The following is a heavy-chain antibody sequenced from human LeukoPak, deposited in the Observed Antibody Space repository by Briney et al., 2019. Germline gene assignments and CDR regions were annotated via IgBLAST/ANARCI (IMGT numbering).Heavy chain of an antibody. CDR1: GYSISSGYY. CDR2: IYHSGST. D-gene: IGHD3-10*01. V-gene: IGHV4-38-2*02. CDR3: ARGEGYGSREWWFDP. Sequence: PSETLSLTCTVSGYSISSGYYWGWIRPPPGKGLEWIGSIYHSGSTYYNPSLKSRVTISVDTSKNQFSLKLSSVTAADTAVYYCARGEGYGSREWWFDPWGQGTLVTVSS. J-gene: IGHJ5*02.